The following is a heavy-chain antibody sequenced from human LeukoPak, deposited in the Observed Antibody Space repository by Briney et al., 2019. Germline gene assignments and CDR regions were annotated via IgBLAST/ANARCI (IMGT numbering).Heavy chain of an antibody. D-gene: IGHD6-19*01. CDR3: AKEGYSSGCFDY. CDR2: ISYDGSNK. J-gene: IGHJ4*02. V-gene: IGHV3-30*18. CDR1: GFTFSSYG. Sequence: GGSLRLSCAASGFTFSSYGMHWVRQAPGKGLEWVAVISYDGSNKYYADSVKGRFTISRDNPKNTLYLQMNSLRAEDTAVYYCAKEGYSSGCFDYWGQGTLVTVSS.